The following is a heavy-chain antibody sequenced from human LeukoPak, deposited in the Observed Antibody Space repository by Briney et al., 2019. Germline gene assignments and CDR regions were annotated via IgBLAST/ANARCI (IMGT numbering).Heavy chain of an antibody. J-gene: IGHJ3*02. CDR3: ARGDGSHSYTKGFDI. Sequence: SQTLSLTCNVSGDSMRSSGYYWTWIRQHPGKGLEWIGYIYYSGSTYYNPSLKSRISMSVDTSKNQFSVKLTSVTAADTAVYFCARGDGSHSYTKGFDIWGQGTLVTVSS. V-gene: IGHV4-31*03. CDR2: IYYSGST. D-gene: IGHD3-16*01. CDR1: GDSMRSSGYY.